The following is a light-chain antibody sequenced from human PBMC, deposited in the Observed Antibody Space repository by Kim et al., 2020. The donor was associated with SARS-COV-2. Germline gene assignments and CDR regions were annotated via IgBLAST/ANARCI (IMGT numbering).Light chain of an antibody. J-gene: IGKJ4*01. V-gene: IGKV3-15*01. CDR1: QSVTSD. Sequence: DIVMTQSPATLSVSPGERATLSCRASQSVTSDLAWYQQKPGQPPRLLMYDASTRATGVPARFSGSGSGTEFTLTISSLQSEDFAVYFCQQYNSWPPPFGGGTKLEI. CDR3: QQYNSWPPP. CDR2: DAS.